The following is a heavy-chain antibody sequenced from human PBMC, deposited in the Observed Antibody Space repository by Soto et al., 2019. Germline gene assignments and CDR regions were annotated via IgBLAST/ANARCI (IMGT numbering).Heavy chain of an antibody. CDR2: ITGSGGST. J-gene: IGHJ4*02. D-gene: IGHD6-19*01. CDR3: AKLRAKSHIAVPFDY. Sequence: GGSLRLSCAASGFSFSNAALSWVRQAPGKGLEWVSAITGSGGSTYYADSVKGRFTISRDNSKNTLFLQMNSLRAEDTAVYFCAKLRAKSHIAVPFDYWGQGTLVTVSS. V-gene: IGHV3-23*01. CDR1: GFSFSNAA.